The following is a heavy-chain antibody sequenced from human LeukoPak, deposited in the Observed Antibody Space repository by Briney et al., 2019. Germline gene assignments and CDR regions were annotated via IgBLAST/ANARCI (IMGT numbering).Heavy chain of an antibody. J-gene: IGHJ1*01. Sequence: GGSLRLSCAASGFTFSSYSMNWVRQAPGKGLEWVSSISSSSSYIYYADSVKGRFTIPRDNAKNSLYLQMNSLRAEDTAVYYCARGIVVVPAAIRLVEYFQHWGQGTLVTVSS. CDR3: ARGIVVVPAAIRLVEYFQH. V-gene: IGHV3-21*01. CDR1: GFTFSSYS. CDR2: ISSSSSYI. D-gene: IGHD2-2*02.